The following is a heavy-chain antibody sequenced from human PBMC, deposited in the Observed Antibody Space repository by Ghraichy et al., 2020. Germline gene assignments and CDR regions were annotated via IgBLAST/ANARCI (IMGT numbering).Heavy chain of an antibody. Sequence: GGSLRLSCAASGFILSNHVMNWVRQAPGKGLEWVSSISVSGGSAFYADSVKGRFTISRDNSENTVFLEMSSLRAEDTAIYFCARRRRSSSSWNGFFDLWGRGTLVTVSP. J-gene: IGHJ2*01. CDR1: GFILSNHV. D-gene: IGHD6-13*01. V-gene: IGHV3-23*01. CDR2: ISVSGGSA. CDR3: ARRRRSSSSWNGFFDL.